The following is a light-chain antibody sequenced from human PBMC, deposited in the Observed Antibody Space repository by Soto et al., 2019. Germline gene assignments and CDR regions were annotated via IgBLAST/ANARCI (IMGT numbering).Light chain of an antibody. Sequence: QSVLTQPASVSGSPGQSITISCTGTSSVIGSYNLVSWYQHHPGTAPKLMIYEVFKRPSGVSNRFSGSTSGNTASLTISGLQSEDEADYYCCSYAGGNTYVFGTGTKVTVL. CDR2: EVF. CDR3: CSYAGGNTYV. J-gene: IGLJ1*01. V-gene: IGLV2-23*02. CDR1: SSVIGSYNL.